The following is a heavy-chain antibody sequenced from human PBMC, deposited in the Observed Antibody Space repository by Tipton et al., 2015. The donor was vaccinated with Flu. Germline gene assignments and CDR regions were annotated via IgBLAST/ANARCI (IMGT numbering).Heavy chain of an antibody. J-gene: IGHJ4*02. V-gene: IGHV3-30-3*01. D-gene: IGHD3-9*01. CDR1: GFTFSSYA. CDR2: ISYDGSNK. CDR3: ARGNYDILTGFIGFDY. Sequence: SLRLSCAASGFTFSSYAMHWVRQAPGKGLEWVAVISYDGSNKYYADSVKGRFTISRDNSKNTLYLQMNSLRAEDTAVYYCARGNYDILTGFIGFDYWGQGTLVTVSS.